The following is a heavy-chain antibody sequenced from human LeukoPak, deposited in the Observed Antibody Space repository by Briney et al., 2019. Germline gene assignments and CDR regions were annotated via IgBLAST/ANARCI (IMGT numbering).Heavy chain of an antibody. D-gene: IGHD3-10*01. V-gene: IGHV3-15*01. CDR1: GFTFSNAW. CDR2: IKSKTDGGTT. CDR3: TTGFHYYGSGSMGYYYYGMDV. J-gene: IGHJ6*02. Sequence: GGSLRLSCAASGFTFSNAWMSWVRQAPGKGLEWVGRIKSKTDGGTTDYAAPVKGRFTISRDDSKNTLYLQMNSLKTEDTAVYYCTTGFHYYGSGSMGYYYYGMDVWGQGTTVTVSS.